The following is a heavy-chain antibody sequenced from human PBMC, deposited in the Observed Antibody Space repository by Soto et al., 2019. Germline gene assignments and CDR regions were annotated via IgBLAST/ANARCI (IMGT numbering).Heavy chain of an antibody. CDR1: GFTFRTYA. J-gene: IGHJ6*02. CDR3: AKLTGSGWYGDYYYYDMDV. CDR2: ISGSVRST. V-gene: IGHV3-23*01. Sequence: GGSLRLSWGASGFTFRTYAMSWVRQAPGKGLEWVSTISGSVRSTYYADSVKGRFTISRDNSKNTLYLQMNSLRAEDTAIYYCAKLTGSGWYGDYYYYDMDVWGQGTTVTVSS. D-gene: IGHD6-19*01.